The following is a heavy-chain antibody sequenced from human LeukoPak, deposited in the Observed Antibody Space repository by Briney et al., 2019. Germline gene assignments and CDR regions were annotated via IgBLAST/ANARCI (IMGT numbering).Heavy chain of an antibody. D-gene: IGHD1-26*01. CDR1: GYTFTGYY. J-gene: IGHJ4*02. CDR3: ARDGATTWDGPPLFDY. CDR2: ISPTSGGT. Sequence: GASVKVSCKASGYTFTGYYMHWVRQAPGQGLEWMGWISPTSGGTNYAQKFQGRVTMTRDTSISTAYMELSRLRSDDTAVYYCARDGATTWDGPPLFDYWGQGTLVTVSS. V-gene: IGHV1-2*02.